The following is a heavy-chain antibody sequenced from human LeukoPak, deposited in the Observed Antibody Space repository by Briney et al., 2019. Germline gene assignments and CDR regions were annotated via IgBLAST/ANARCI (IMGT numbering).Heavy chain of an antibody. V-gene: IGHV4-39*07. CDR3: ARQGYDSSNLYNWFDP. J-gene: IGHJ5*02. CDR2: IYYSGST. Sequence: SETLSLTCTVSGGSISSSSYYWGWIRQPPGKGLEWIGSIYYSGSTYYNPSLKSRVTISVDTSKNQFSLKLSSVTAADTAVYYCARQGYDSSNLYNWFDPWGQGTLVTVSS. CDR1: GGSISSSSYY. D-gene: IGHD4-11*01.